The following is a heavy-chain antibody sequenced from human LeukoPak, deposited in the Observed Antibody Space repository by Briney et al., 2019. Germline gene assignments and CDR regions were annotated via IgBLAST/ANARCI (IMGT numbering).Heavy chain of an antibody. CDR3: ARHPGGYCSSTSCYTGGVFDI. CDR1: GGSISSSSYY. D-gene: IGHD2-2*02. V-gene: IGHV4-39*01. CDR2: IYYSGST. Sequence: SETLSLTCTVSGGSISSSSYYWGWIRQPPGKGLEWIGSIYYSGSTYYNPSLKSRVTISVDTSKSQFSLKLSSVTAADTAVYYCARHPGGYCSSTSCYTGGVFDIWGQGAMVTVSS. J-gene: IGHJ3*02.